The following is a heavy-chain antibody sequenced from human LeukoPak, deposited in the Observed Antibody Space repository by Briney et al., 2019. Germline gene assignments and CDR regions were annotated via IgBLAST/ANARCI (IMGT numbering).Heavy chain of an antibody. Sequence: SETLSLTCTVSGGSISSSSYYWGWIRQPPGTGLEWIGSIYYSGSTYYNPSLRSRVTISVDTSKNQFSLKLSSVTAADTAVYYCARFLSLPGRYYFDYWGQGTLVTVSS. CDR2: IYYSGST. D-gene: IGHD1-14*01. V-gene: IGHV4-39*01. J-gene: IGHJ4*02. CDR1: GGSISSSSYY. CDR3: ARFLSLPGRYYFDY.